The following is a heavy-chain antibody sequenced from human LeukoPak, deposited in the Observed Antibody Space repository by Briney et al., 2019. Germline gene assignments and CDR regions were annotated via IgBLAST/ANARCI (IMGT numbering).Heavy chain of an antibody. J-gene: IGHJ6*02. CDR3: ARDGGHYSMDV. D-gene: IGHD3-16*01. CDR1: GFGFGQYE. CDR2: ISSSSSYI. V-gene: IGHV3-21*01. Sequence: GGSLRLSCAASGFGFGQYEMNWVRQAPGKGLEWVSSISSSSSYIYYADSVKGRFTISRDNAKNSLYLQMNSLRAEDTAVYYCARDGGHYSMDVWGQGTTVTVSS.